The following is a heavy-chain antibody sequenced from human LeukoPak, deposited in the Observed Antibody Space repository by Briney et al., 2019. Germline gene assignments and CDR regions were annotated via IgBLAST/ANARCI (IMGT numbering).Heavy chain of an antibody. Sequence: PGGSLRLSCAASGFTFSSYGMSWVRQAPGKGLEWVSAISGSGGSTYYADSVKGRFTISRDNSKNTLYLQMNSLRAEDTAVYYCAKFLGNQLLWNPFDYWGRGTLVTVSS. CDR1: GFTFSSYG. D-gene: IGHD2-2*01. CDR3: AKFLGNQLLWNPFDY. V-gene: IGHV3-23*01. CDR2: ISGSGGST. J-gene: IGHJ4*02.